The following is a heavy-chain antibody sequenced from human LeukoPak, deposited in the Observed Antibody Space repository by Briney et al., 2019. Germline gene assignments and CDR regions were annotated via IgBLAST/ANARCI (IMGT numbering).Heavy chain of an antibody. CDR1: GFTFSGSA. V-gene: IGHV3-73*01. Sequence: AGGSLRLSCAASGFTFSGSAMHWVRQASGKGLEWVGRIRSKANSYATAYAASVKGRFTISRDDSKNTAYLQMNSLKTEDTAVYYCTSSGDGYNQEVDYWGQGTLVTVSS. CDR2: IRSKANSYAT. CDR3: TSSGDGYNQEVDY. D-gene: IGHD5-24*01. J-gene: IGHJ4*02.